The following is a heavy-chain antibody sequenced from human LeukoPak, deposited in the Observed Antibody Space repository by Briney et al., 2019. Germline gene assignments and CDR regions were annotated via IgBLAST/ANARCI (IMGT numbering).Heavy chain of an antibody. CDR2: ISYDASNK. CDR3: AREAATVVIPTALRGGFDY. V-gene: IGHV3-30-3*01. J-gene: IGHJ4*02. Sequence: PGGSLRLSCAASGFTFSTYALHWVRQAPGKGLEWVAVISYDASNKYYADSVKGRFTISRDNSKNTVYLQMNSLRAEDTAVYYCAREAATVVIPTALRGGFDYWGQGTLVTVSS. D-gene: IGHD2-2*01. CDR1: GFTFSTYA.